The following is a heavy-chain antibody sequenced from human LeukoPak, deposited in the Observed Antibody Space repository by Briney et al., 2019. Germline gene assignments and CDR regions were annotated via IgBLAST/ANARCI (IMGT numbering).Heavy chain of an antibody. D-gene: IGHD2-2*01. CDR3: ARLDCSSTSCYHYYYYYMDV. V-gene: IGHV5-51*01. J-gene: IGHJ6*03. Sequence: GESLKISCKGSGYSFTSYWIGWVRQMPGKGLEWMEIIYPGDSDTRYSPSFQGQVTISADMSISTAYLQWNSLKASDTAMYYCARLDCSSTSCYHYYYYYMDVWGKGTTVTVSS. CDR1: GYSFTSYW. CDR2: IYPGDSDT.